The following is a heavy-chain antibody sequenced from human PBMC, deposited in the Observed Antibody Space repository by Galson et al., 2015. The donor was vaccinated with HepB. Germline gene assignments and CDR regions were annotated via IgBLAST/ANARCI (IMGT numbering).Heavy chain of an antibody. D-gene: IGHD6-6*01. J-gene: IGHJ5*02. Sequence: SVKVSCKASGYTFTGYYMHWVRQAPGQGLEWMGWINPNSGGTNYAQKFQGRVTMTRDTSISTAYMELSRLRSDDTAVYYCARDRSIAARLPYRVTENWFDPWGQGTLVTVSS. CDR3: ARDRSIAARLPYRVTENWFDP. CDR2: INPNSGGT. V-gene: IGHV1-2*02. CDR1: GYTFTGYY.